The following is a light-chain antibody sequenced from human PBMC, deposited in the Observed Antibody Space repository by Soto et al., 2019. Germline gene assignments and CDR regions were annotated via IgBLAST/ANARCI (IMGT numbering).Light chain of an antibody. Sequence: EIVLTQSPGILSLSPGERASLSCGASQSITSSFLAWYQQKPGQAPRLLIYGASSRATGIPDRFSGTGSETDFTLTINRLEPEDFAVYYCQQYGSSPWTFGQGTKVDIK. CDR3: QQYGSSPWT. CDR2: GAS. CDR1: QSITSSF. J-gene: IGKJ1*01. V-gene: IGKV3-20*01.